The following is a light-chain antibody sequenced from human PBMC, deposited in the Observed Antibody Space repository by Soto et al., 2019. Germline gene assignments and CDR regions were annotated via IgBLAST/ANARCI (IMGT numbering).Light chain of an antibody. J-gene: IGKJ3*01. CDR1: QNINSY. CDR3: QQRSSWPFT. Sequence: EIVLTQSPATLSLSPGERATLSCRASQNINSYLAWYQQKPGQAPRLLIYATSNKATGIPARFSGSGSGTDFTLGISSLEPEDFAVYYCQQRSSWPFTFGPGTKVDIK. CDR2: ATS. V-gene: IGKV3-11*01.